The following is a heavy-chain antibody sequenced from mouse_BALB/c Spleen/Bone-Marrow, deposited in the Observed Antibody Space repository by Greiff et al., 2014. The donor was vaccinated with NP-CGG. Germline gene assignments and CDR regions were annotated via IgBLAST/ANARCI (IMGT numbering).Heavy chain of an antibody. CDR3: AAHYYGSSYGFAY. CDR1: GFNIKDTY. Sequence: EVQLQQSGAELVKPGASVKLSCTASGFNIKDTYMHWVKQRPEQGLEWIGRIDPANGNTKYDPKFQGKATITADTSSNTAYLQLSSLTSEDTAVYYCAAHYYGSSYGFAYWGQGTLVTASA. V-gene: IGHV14-3*02. CDR2: IDPANGNT. D-gene: IGHD1-1*01. J-gene: IGHJ3*01.